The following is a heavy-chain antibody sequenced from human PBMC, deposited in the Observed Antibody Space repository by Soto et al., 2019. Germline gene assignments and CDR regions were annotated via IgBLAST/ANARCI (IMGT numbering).Heavy chain of an antibody. CDR3: AKGPLDYGSRPEY. CDR1: EFTFSNYA. D-gene: IGHD3-10*01. J-gene: IGHJ4*02. Sequence: EVQLLESGGGLVQPGGSLRLSCAASEFTFSNYAMIWVRQAPGKGLEWVSGISGSGGSTYYADSVKGRFTISRDNSKNTLYLQVNSLRAEDTAVYYCAKGPLDYGSRPEYWGQGTLVTVSS. V-gene: IGHV3-23*01. CDR2: ISGSGGST.